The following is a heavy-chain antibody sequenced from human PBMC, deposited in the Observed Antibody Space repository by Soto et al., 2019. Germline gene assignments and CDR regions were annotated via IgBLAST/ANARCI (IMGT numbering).Heavy chain of an antibody. D-gene: IGHD2-15*01. CDR3: AKTLIQYCSGGSCYHYYYGMDV. CDR2: ISYDGSNK. J-gene: IGHJ6*02. CDR1: GFTFSSYG. Sequence: PGGALRLSCAASGFTFSSYGMHWVRQAPGKGLEWVAVISYDGSNKYYADSVKGQFTISRDNSKNTLYLQMNSLRAEDTAVYYCAKTLIQYCSGGSCYHYYYGMDVWGQGTTVTVSS. V-gene: IGHV3-30*18.